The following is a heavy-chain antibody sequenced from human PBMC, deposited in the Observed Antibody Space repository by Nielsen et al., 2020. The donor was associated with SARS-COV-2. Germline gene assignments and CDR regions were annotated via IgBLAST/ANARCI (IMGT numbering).Heavy chain of an antibody. V-gene: IGHV3-23*01. Sequence: GESLKIHCAASGFTYSSYAMSWVRQAPGKGTEWVSAISGSGGSPLYADSVKGRFTISRDNSKNTLYLQMNSLRAEDTAVYYCAKERLRYHYYGMDVWGQGTTVTVSS. CDR3: AKERLRYHYYGMDV. CDR2: ISGSGGSP. J-gene: IGHJ6*02. CDR1: GFTYSSYA.